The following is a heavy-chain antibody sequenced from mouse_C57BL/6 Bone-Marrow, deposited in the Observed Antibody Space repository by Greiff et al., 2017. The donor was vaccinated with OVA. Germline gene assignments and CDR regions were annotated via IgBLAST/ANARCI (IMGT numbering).Heavy chain of an antibody. D-gene: IGHD1-1*01. Sequence: VQLQQSGPELVKPGASVKISCKASGYAFSSSWMNWVKQRPGKGLEWIGRIYPGDGDTNYNGKFKGKATLTADKSSSTAYMQLSSLTSEDSSVYFCARQREYYYGSSYEEYFDYWGQGTTLTVSS. CDR1: GYAFSSSW. CDR2: IYPGDGDT. J-gene: IGHJ2*01. V-gene: IGHV1-82*01. CDR3: ARQREYYYGSSYEEYFDY.